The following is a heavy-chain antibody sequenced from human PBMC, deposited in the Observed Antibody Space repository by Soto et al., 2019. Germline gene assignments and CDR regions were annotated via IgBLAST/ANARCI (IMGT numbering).Heavy chain of an antibody. J-gene: IGHJ6*02. Sequence: QVQLVQSGAEVKKPGASVKVSCKASGYTFTSYDINWVRQATGQGLEWMGWMNPNSGNTGYAQKFPGRVTMTRNNSISTAYMEMSSLRSEDTAVYYCASRGYSSSWYYYYYYGMDVWGQGTTVTVSS. CDR3: ASRGYSSSWYYYYYYGMDV. D-gene: IGHD6-13*01. CDR1: GYTFTSYD. CDR2: MNPNSGNT. V-gene: IGHV1-8*01.